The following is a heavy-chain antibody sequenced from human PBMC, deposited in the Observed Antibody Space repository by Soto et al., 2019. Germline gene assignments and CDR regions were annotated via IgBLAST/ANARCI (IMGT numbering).Heavy chain of an antibody. V-gene: IGHV3-30-3*01. D-gene: IGHD3-16*01. Sequence: QVQLVESGGGVVQPGTSLRLSCAASGFSFSYYDMHWVRQAPGKGLEWVTIMSYDGINENYADSVKGRFTISRDNSKKTLYLQMNSLRAEDTAVYYCARELGSKFGGVLDYWGQGTLVTVSS. CDR3: ARELGSKFGGVLDY. CDR1: GFSFSYYD. CDR2: MSYDGINE. J-gene: IGHJ4*02.